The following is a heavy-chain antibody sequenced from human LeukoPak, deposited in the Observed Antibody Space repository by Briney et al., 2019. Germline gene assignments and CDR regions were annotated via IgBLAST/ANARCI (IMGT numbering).Heavy chain of an antibody. CDR3: ARAAGSATFDY. Sequence: SETLSLTCTVSGGSISSYYWSWIRQPPGKGLEWIGYVYYSGSTNYNPSLKSRVTISVDTSKNQFSLKLSSVTAADTAVYYCARAAGSATFDYWGQGTLVTVSS. CDR2: VYYSGST. CDR1: GGSISSYY. V-gene: IGHV4-59*01. J-gene: IGHJ4*02. D-gene: IGHD3-10*01.